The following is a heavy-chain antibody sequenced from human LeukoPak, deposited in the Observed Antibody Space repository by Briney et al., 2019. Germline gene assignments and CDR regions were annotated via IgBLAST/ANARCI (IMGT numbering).Heavy chain of an antibody. CDR3: ARELEDSSSSKADY. J-gene: IGHJ4*02. V-gene: IGHV4-38-2*02. D-gene: IGHD6-6*01. CDR1: GDSISSGNY. Sequence: SETLSLTCTVSGDSISSGNYWGWIRQPPGKGLEWIGSIFHTGSTYFNLSLKSRVPISVDTSKNQFSLKLSSVTAADTAVYYCARELEDSSSSKADYWGQGTLVTVSS. CDR2: IFHTGST.